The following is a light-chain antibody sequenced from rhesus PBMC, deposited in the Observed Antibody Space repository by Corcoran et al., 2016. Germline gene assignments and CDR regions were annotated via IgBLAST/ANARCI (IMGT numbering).Light chain of an antibody. CDR3: QHTYSTPFS. CDR1: QNVNNF. CDR2: KAY. J-gene: IGKJ2*01. V-gene: IGKV1-74*01. Sequence: DIQMTQSPSSLSASVGDRVTITRRASQNVNNFLNWYQQKPGKAPELLIYKAYTLQSGVPARFSGSGSGTAYTFTISSLQPEDVATYYCQHTYSTPFSFGQGTKVEI.